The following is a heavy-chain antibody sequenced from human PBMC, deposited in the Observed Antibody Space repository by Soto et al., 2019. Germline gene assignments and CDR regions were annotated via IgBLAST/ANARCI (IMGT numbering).Heavy chain of an antibody. Sequence: GGSLRLSCAASGFTFGSYGMHWVRQAPGKGLEWVAGISYDGSKKYYGESVKGRFTISSDNSKNTLYLQMNSLRVEDTAEYYCAKAIENYSTGYYKPFYYFGVDVWGQGTTVTVSS. CDR2: ISYDGSKK. D-gene: IGHD3-22*01. CDR1: GFTFGSYG. J-gene: IGHJ6*02. V-gene: IGHV3-30*18. CDR3: AKAIENYSTGYYKPFYYFGVDV.